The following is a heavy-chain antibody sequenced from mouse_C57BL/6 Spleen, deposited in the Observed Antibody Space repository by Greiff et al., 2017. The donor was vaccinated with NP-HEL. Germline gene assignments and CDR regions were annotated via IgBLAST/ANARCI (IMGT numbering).Heavy chain of an antibody. J-gene: IGHJ4*01. V-gene: IGHV1-76*01. CDR2: IYPGSGNT. CDR1: GYTFTDYY. Sequence: QVQLKQSGAELVRPGASVKLSCKASGYTFTDYYINWVKQRPGQGLEWIARIYPGSGNTSYTEKFKGKATLTAEKSSSTAYMQLSSLTSEDSAVYFCARERSSYYAMDYWGQGTSVTVSS. CDR3: ARERSSYYAMDY. D-gene: IGHD1-1*01.